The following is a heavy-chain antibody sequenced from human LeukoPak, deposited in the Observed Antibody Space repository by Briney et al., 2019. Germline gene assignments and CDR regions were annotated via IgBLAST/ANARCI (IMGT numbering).Heavy chain of an antibody. CDR3: ARDQLNRHIGGVSYYYMDV. CDR1: GFTFSSYS. Sequence: GGSLRLSCAASGFTFSSYSMNWVRQAPGKGLEWVSYISSSSSTIYYADSVKGRFTISRDNAKNSLYLQMNSLRAEDTAVYYCARDQLNRHIGGVSYYYMDVWGKGTTVTVSS. J-gene: IGHJ6*03. V-gene: IGHV3-48*01. CDR2: ISSSSSTI. D-gene: IGHD3-16*01.